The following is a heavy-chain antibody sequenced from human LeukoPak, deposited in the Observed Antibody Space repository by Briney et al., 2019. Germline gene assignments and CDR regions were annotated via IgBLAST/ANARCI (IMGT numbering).Heavy chain of an antibody. V-gene: IGHV3-7*05. CDR3: ARWAEANDY. J-gene: IGHJ4*02. CDR2: IKEDGSEK. CDR1: GFTFSSFW. Sequence: QPGGSLRLSCAASGFTFSSFWMSWVRQAPGKGLEWVANIKEDGSEKYYVDSVKGRFTISRDNAETSLYLQMNSLRAEDTAVYYGARWAEANDYWGQGTLVTVSS.